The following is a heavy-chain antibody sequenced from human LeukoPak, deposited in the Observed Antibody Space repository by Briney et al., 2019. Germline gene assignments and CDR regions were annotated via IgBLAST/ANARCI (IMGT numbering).Heavy chain of an antibody. Sequence: SETLSLTCAVYGGSFSGYYWSWIRQPPGKGLEWIGEINHSGSTNYNPSLKSRATISVDTSKNQFSLKLSSVTAADTAVYYCAINGGFDYWGQGTLVTVSS. V-gene: IGHV4-34*01. J-gene: IGHJ4*02. CDR1: GGSFSGYY. D-gene: IGHD7-27*01. CDR3: AINGGFDY. CDR2: INHSGST.